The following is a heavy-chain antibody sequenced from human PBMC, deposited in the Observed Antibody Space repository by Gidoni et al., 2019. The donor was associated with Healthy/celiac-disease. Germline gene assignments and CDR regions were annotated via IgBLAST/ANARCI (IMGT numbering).Heavy chain of an antibody. V-gene: IGHV1-69*06. D-gene: IGHD5-18*01. CDR3: ARRGYSQGYYYYYMDV. J-gene: IGHJ6*03. CDR1: GGTFSRYA. Sequence: QVQLVQSVAEVKKPGSSVKFSCNASGGTFSRYAISWVRQAPGQGLEWMGGIIPIFGTANYAQKFQGRVTITADKSTSTAYMELSSLRSEDTAVYYCARRGYSQGYYYYYMDVWGKGTTVTVSS. CDR2: IIPIFGTA.